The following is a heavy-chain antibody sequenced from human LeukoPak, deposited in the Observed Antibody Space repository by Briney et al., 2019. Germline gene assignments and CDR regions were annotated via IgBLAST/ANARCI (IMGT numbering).Heavy chain of an antibody. J-gene: IGHJ4*02. CDR1: GYSITSGYN. CDR2: IYHSGSA. D-gene: IGHD2-2*02. CDR3: VRYCSSTTCYTRAVDY. V-gene: IGHV4-38-2*02. Sequence: SETLSLTCTVSGYSITSGYNWAWIRPPPGKVLEWIGSIYHSGSAYYNPSLKSRVTISVDTSKNQFSLKLSSVTAADTAVYYCVRYCSSTTCYTRAVDYWGQGTLVTVPS.